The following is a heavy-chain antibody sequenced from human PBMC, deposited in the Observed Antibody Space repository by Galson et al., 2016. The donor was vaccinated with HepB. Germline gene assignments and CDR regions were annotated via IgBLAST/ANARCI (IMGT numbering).Heavy chain of an antibody. CDR1: GYTFTSYG. CDR2: ISAYNGHT. J-gene: IGHJ6*02. CDR3: ARKPPGGALDV. D-gene: IGHD3-16*01. V-gene: IGHV1-18*04. Sequence: SVKVSCKASGYTFTSYGISWVRQAPGQGLEWMGWISAYNGHTNYAQKLQGRVTMTTDTSTTTVYMELRSLGSDDTAVYYCARKPPGGALDVWGQGTTVTVSS.